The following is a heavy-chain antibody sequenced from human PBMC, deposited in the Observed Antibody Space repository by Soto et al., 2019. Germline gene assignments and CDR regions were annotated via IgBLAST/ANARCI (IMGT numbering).Heavy chain of an antibody. J-gene: IGHJ4*02. CDR2: IYYSGST. D-gene: IGHD1-26*01. CDR3: ARRYGGNFDY. Sequence: SETLSLTCTVSGGSISSYYLSWIRQPPGKGLEWIGYIYYSGSTNYNPSLKSRVTISVDTPKNQFSLKLSSVTAADTAVYYCARRYGGNFDYWGQGTLVTVSS. CDR1: GGSISSYY. V-gene: IGHV4-59*01.